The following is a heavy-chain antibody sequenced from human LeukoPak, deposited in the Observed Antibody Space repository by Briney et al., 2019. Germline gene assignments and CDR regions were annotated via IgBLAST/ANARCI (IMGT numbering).Heavy chain of an antibody. CDR3: ARDWRITIFGVVPGEFDY. V-gene: IGHV1-2*02. CDR2: INPNSGGT. D-gene: IGHD3-3*01. CDR1: GYTFTGYY. J-gene: IGHJ4*02. Sequence: GASVKVSCKASGYTFTGYYMHWVRQAPGQGLEWMGWINPNSGGTNYAQKFQGRVTMTRDTSISTAYMELSRLRSGDTAVYYCARDWRITIFGVVPGEFDYWGQGTLVTVSS.